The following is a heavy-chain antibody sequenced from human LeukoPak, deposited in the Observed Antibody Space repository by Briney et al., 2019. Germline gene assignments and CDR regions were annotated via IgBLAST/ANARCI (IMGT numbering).Heavy chain of an antibody. V-gene: IGHV4-34*01. J-gene: IGHJ5*02. D-gene: IGHD1-26*01. Sequence: PSETLSLTCAVYGGSFSGYYWSWIRQPPGKGLEWIGEINHSGSTNYNPSLKSRVTISVDTSKNQFSLKLSSVTAADTAVYYCARGNWEGSPQGQCRFDPWGQGTLVTVSS. CDR1: GGSFSGYY. CDR2: INHSGST. CDR3: ARGNWEGSPQGQCRFDP.